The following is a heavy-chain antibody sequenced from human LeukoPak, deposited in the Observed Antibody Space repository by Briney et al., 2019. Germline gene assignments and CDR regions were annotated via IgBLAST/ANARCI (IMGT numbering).Heavy chain of an antibody. CDR2: INHSGNT. CDR1: GGSFSDYY. CDR3: ARGGRSYRSSWYPY. Sequence: SETLSLTCAVYGGSFSDYYWTWIRQSPGKGLEWSGEINHSGNTNYSPSLKSRVTMSVDTSKNQFSLNLTSVTAADTAIYYCARGGRSYRSSWYPYWGQGNLVIVSS. J-gene: IGHJ1*01. V-gene: IGHV4-34*01. D-gene: IGHD6-13*01.